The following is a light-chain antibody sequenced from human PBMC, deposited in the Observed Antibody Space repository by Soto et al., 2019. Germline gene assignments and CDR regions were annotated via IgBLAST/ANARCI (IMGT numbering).Light chain of an antibody. Sequence: DIQMTQSPSTLSASVGDRVTITCRASQSISSWLAWYQQKPGKAPNLLIYDASTLQSGVPSRFSGSGSGTEITLTISILQPEYFGNYYCQQYKNYWTFGQGTKVDIK. V-gene: IGKV1-5*01. CDR3: QQYKNYWT. CDR1: QSISSW. J-gene: IGKJ1*01. CDR2: DAS.